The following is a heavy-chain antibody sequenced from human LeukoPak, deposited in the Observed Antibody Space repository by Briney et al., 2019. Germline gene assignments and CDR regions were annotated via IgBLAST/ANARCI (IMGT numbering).Heavy chain of an antibody. V-gene: IGHV4-30-4*01. CDR2: MYYSGST. J-gene: IGHJ5*02. CDR3: ARPYYYYSRIDH. CDR1: GGSISSGAYY. Sequence: SESLSLTCTVSGGSISSGAYYWSWIRPPPGQGLEWIAYMYYSGSTYYNPSLKSRVTMSADTSKNQHSLKLSSVTAADTAVYHCARPYYYYSRIDHWGQGILVTVSS. D-gene: IGHD3-22*01.